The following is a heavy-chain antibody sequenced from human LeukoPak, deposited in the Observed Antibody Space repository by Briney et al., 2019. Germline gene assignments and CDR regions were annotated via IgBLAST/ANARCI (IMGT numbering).Heavy chain of an antibody. V-gene: IGHV1-8*01. J-gene: IGHJ6*02. CDR1: GYTFTSYD. D-gene: IGHD6-13*01. CDR2: MNPNSGNT. CDR3: TVSIAAAGENYYYYGMDD. Sequence: ASVKVSCKASGYTFTSYDINWVRQATGQGLEWMGWMNPNSGNTGYAQKFQGRVTMTRNTSISTAYMELSSLRSEDTAAYYCTVSIAAAGENYYYYGMDDWGQGTTVTVSS.